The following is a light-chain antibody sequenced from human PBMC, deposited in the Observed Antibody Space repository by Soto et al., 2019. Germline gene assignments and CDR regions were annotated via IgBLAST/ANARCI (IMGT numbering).Light chain of an antibody. V-gene: IGKV3-15*01. Sequence: EIVMTQSPATLSVSPGARAPLSCRASQSVSSNLAWYQQKPGQAPRLLIYGASTRATGIPARFNGSGSGTEFTLTISSLQSEDFAVYYCQQYNNWPKMFGQGTKVDIK. CDR3: QQYNNWPKM. J-gene: IGKJ1*01. CDR1: QSVSSN. CDR2: GAS.